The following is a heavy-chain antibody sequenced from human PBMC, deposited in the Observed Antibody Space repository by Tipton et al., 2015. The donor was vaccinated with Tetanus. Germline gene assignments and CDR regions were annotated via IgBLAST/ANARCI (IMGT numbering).Heavy chain of an antibody. CDR2: INHSGST. CDR3: ARGRGPDSYYYGMDV. V-gene: IGHV4-34*01. CDR1: GGSFSGYY. D-gene: IGHD2-2*01. Sequence: TLSLTCAVYGGSFSGYYWSWIRQPPGKGLEWIGEINHSGSTNYNPSLKSRVPISVDTSKNQFSLKLSSVTAADTAVYYCARGRGPDSYYYGMDVWGQGTTVTVSS. J-gene: IGHJ6*02.